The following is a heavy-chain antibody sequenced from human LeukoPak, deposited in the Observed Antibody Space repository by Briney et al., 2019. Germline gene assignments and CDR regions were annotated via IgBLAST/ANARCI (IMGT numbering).Heavy chain of an antibody. D-gene: IGHD6-13*01. J-gene: IGHJ3*02. V-gene: IGHV4-4*07. CDR3: ARDEPDSSSWYGDAFDI. CDR2: IKTSGST. CDR1: GGSISFYH. Sequence: PSETLSLTCTVSGGSISFYHWSWIRRPAGKGLEWIGRIKTSGSTNYSPSLKSRVTMSVDTSKNQFSLKLSSVTAADTAVYYCARDEPDSSSWYGDAFDIWGQGTMVTVSS.